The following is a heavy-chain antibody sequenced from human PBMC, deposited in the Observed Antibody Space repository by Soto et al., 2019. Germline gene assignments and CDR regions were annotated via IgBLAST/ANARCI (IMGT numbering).Heavy chain of an antibody. J-gene: IGHJ5*02. D-gene: IGHD3-22*01. CDR1: GYSFTSYW. CDR2: IDPSDSYA. V-gene: IGHV5-10-1*01. Sequence: PGESLKISCKGSGYSFTSYWISWVRQMPAKGLEWMGRIDPSDSYANYSPSFQGHVTFSADKSTSTAYLQWSSLRASDTAMYYCARHKAFYYDSSGAWGQGTLVTVSS. CDR3: ARHKAFYYDSSGA.